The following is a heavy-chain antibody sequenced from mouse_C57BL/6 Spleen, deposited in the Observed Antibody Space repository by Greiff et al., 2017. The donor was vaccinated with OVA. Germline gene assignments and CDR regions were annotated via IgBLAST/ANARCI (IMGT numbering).Heavy chain of an antibody. D-gene: IGHD2-4*01. CDR2: IDPSDSET. J-gene: IGHJ2*01. Sequence: QVQLLQPGAELVRPGSSVKLSCKASGFTFTSYWMHWVKQRPIQGLEWIGNIDPSDSETHYTQKFKDKATLTVDKSSSTAYMQLSSLTSEDSAVYYCAREDYDAGFDYWGQGTTLTVSS. CDR1: GFTFTSYW. CDR3: AREDYDAGFDY. V-gene: IGHV1-52*01.